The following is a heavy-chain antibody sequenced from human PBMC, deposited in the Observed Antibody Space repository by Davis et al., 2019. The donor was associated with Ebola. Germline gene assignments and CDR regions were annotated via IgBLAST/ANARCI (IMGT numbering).Heavy chain of an antibody. V-gene: IGHV3-33*06. CDR2: IWDDGSNK. D-gene: IGHD6-13*01. CDR1: GFTLSGYD. Sequence: GESLKISCAASGFTLSGYDMNWVRQAPGKGLQWVAVIWDDGSNKYYADSVKGRFTISRDNSKNTLYLQMDSLRAEDTAVYYCAKVKYYSTWRGGFDSWGQGTLVTVSS. CDR3: AKVKYYSTWRGGFDS. J-gene: IGHJ4*02.